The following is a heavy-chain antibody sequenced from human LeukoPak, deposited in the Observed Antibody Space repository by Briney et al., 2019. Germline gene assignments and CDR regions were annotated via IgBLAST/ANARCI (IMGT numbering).Heavy chain of an antibody. V-gene: IGHV1-2*02. CDR3: ARGAGATRSFYYYGMDV. J-gene: IGHJ6*02. D-gene: IGHD1-26*01. CDR2: IKPNSGGT. CDR1: GYTFTGSY. Sequence: GASVKASCKASGYTFTGSYMHWVRQAPGQQLEWRGWIKPNSGGTNSAQKFQGRVTMTRDTSISTAYMELSRLRSDDTAVYYCARGAGATRSFYYYGMDVWGQGTTVTVSS.